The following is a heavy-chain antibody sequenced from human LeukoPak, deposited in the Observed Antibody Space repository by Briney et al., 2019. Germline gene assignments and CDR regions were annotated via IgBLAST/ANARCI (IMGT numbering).Heavy chain of an antibody. CDR2: ISYDGTNE. Sequence: GGSLRLSCAASGFTFSSYALNRVRQAPGKGLEWVAVISYDGTNEFYADSVQGRFTISRDNSKNTLNLQMNSLRPEDTAIYYCARSRIAAVVPFYFDSWGQGALVTVSS. V-gene: IGHV3-30*01. D-gene: IGHD6-13*01. J-gene: IGHJ4*02. CDR3: ARSRIAAVVPFYFDS. CDR1: GFTFSSYA.